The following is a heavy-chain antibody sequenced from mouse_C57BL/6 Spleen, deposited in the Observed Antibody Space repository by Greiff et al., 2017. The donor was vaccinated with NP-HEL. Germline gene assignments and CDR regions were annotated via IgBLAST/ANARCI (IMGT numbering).Heavy chain of an antibody. J-gene: IGHJ4*01. CDR3: ARDYYYGSSYAMDY. V-gene: IGHV1-80*01. D-gene: IGHD1-1*01. CDR1: GYAFSSYW. Sequence: VQLQQSGAELVKPGASVKISCKASGYAFSSYWMNWVKQRPGKGLEWIGQIYPGDGDTNYNGKFKGKATLTADKSSSTAYMQLSSLTSEDSAVYCCARDYYYGSSYAMDYWGQGTSVTVSS. CDR2: IYPGDGDT.